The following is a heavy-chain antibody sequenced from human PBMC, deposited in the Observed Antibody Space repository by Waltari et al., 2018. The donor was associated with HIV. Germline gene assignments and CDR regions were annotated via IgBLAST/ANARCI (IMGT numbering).Heavy chain of an antibody. CDR2: ITSSGYTI. J-gene: IGHJ4*02. Sequence: EVQLVESGGGLVQPGGCVRLSCLASGFPFSSYNMNWVRQAPGKGLEWLSYITSSGYTIYYAYSVEGRFTVSRDNAKNSLYLQMNSLRAEDTAVYYCARTTHGIDFWGQGTQVTVSS. D-gene: IGHD1-1*01. V-gene: IGHV3-48*04. CDR1: GFPFSSYN. CDR3: ARTTHGIDF.